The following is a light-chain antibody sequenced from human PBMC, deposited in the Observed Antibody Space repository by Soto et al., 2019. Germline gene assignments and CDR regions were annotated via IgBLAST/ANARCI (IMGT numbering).Light chain of an antibody. CDR1: QGIXSY. Sequence: IRLTKCAAALSGSVADRCTIACRASQGIXSYLHCYKGKPGKAPKFLTDAASSLQTGCPSRLSGSGSATDFTLPISSLQPEDLAAYYYQQSYSPPCTFGQGTKVEIK. J-gene: IGKJ1*01. CDR3: QQSYSPPCT. V-gene: IGKV1-39*01. CDR2: AAS.